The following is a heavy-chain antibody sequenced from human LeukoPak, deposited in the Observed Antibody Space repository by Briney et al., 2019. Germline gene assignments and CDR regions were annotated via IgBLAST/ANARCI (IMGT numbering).Heavy chain of an antibody. Sequence: ASVKVSCKASRYTFTSYGISRVRQAPGQGLEGVGWLSAYNCNTNYAQKLQGRVTMTTDTSTSTAYMELRSLRSDDTAVYYCARAGPFSYYDFWSGYYLLFDYWGQGTLVTVSS. CDR1: RYTFTSYG. CDR2: LSAYNCNT. V-gene: IGHV1-18*01. D-gene: IGHD3-3*01. CDR3: ARAGPFSYYDFWSGYYLLFDY. J-gene: IGHJ4*02.